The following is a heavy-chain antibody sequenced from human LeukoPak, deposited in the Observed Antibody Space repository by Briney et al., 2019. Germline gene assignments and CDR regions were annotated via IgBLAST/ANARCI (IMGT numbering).Heavy chain of an antibody. V-gene: IGHV4-34*01. Sequence: SETLSLTCAVYGGSFSGYYWTWIRQPPGKGLERIGEINHSGSTNYNPSLKSRVTISVDTSKNQFSLKLSSVTAADTAVYYCARRSYNSPFRYWGQGTLVTVSS. CDR1: GGSFSGYY. J-gene: IGHJ4*02. CDR3: ARRSYNSPFRY. CDR2: INHSGST. D-gene: IGHD5-24*01.